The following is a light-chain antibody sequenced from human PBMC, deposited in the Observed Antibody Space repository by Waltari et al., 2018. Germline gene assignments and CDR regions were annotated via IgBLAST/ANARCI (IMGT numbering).Light chain of an antibody. J-gene: IGLJ2*01. V-gene: IGLV2-14*03. Sequence: QSALTQPASVSGSPGQSITIPCTGTSSDVGGYNPVSWYQQHPGKAPKCMIYDVSNRPSGVSNRFSGSKSGNTASLTISGLQAEDEAEYYCSSHTSNSIVVFGGGTKLTVL. CDR3: SSHTSNSIVV. CDR1: SSDVGGYNP. CDR2: DVS.